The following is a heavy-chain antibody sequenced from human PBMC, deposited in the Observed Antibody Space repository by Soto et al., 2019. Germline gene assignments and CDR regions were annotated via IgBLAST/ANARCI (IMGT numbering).Heavy chain of an antibody. V-gene: IGHV4-4*02. J-gene: IGHJ4*02. CDR3: AREGGDGYNLGY. Sequence: QVQLQESGPGLVKPSGTLSLTCAVSGGSISSGNWWSWVRQPPGKGLEWIGEIYHSGSTNYNPSLKSRXXIXVXXSKNQFSLKLSSVTAADTAVYYCAREGGDGYNLGYWGQGTLVTVSS. CDR2: IYHSGST. CDR1: GGSISSGNW. D-gene: IGHD2-21*01.